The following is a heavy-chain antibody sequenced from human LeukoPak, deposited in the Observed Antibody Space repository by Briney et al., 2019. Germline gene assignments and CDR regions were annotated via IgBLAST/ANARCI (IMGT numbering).Heavy chain of an antibody. J-gene: IGHJ4*02. CDR3: AKDMRMASFEH. CDR1: GFTFSSYG. Sequence: GGTLRLSCAASGFTFSSYGMSWVRQAPGKGLEWVSAMSGSGGSTYYADSVKGRFTISRDNSKNTLYLQMNSLRAEDTAVYYCAKDMRMASFEHWGRGTQVTVSS. D-gene: IGHD5-24*01. CDR2: MSGSGGST. V-gene: IGHV3-23*01.